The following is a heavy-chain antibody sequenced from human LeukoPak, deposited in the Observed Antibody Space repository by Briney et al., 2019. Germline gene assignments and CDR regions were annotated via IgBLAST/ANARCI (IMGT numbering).Heavy chain of an antibody. CDR3: ARAVYYDFRSGHRNWFDP. Sequence: SETLSLTCAVSGGSISSGGYSWSWIRQPPGKGLEWIVYIYHSGSTYYNPSLKSRVTISVDRSKNQFSLKLSSVTAADTAVYYCARAVYYDFRSGHRNWFDPWGQGTLVTVSS. J-gene: IGHJ5*02. V-gene: IGHV4-30-2*01. CDR1: GGSISSGGYS. D-gene: IGHD3-3*01. CDR2: IYHSGST.